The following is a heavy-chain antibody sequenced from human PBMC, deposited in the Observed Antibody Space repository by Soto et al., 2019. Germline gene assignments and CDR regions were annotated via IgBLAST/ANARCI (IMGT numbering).Heavy chain of an antibody. CDR2: IYYSGST. V-gene: IGHV4-59*01. D-gene: IGHD1-1*01. Sequence: SETLSLTCTVSGGSISSYYWSWIRQPPGKGLEWIGYIYYSGSTKYNPSLKSRITISVDTSKNQFSLRLTSVTAADTAVYYCARVKGAKQLIHDAFDIWGQGTMVTVSS. CDR1: GGSISSYY. J-gene: IGHJ3*02. CDR3: ARVKGAKQLIHDAFDI.